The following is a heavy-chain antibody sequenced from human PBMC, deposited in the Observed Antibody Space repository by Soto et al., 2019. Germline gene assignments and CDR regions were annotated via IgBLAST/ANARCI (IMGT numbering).Heavy chain of an antibody. Sequence: GASVKVSCKASGGTFSSYAISWVRQAPGQGLEWMGIINPSGGSTSYAQKFQGRVTMTRDTSTSTVYMELSSLRSEDTAVYYCARVRRVDTAMVAFDYWGQGTLVTVSS. CDR2: INPSGGST. CDR1: GGTFSSYA. D-gene: IGHD5-18*01. J-gene: IGHJ4*02. V-gene: IGHV1-46*01. CDR3: ARVRRVDTAMVAFDY.